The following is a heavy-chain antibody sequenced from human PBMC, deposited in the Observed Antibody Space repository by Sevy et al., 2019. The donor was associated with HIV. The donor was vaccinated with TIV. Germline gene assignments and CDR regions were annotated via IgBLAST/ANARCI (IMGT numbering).Heavy chain of an antibody. CDR2: ISGSGDTT. CDR1: GFNFINYG. J-gene: IGHJ6*02. CDR3: XXXXXXXXXXXXXXYGMDV. Sequence: GGSLRLSCAASGFNFINYGMSWVRQAPGKGLEWVSVISGSGDTTNYADSVKGRFVISRDNSKNTMYLQLNSLRAEDXXXXXXXXXXXXXXXXXXXXYGMDVWGHGTSVTVSS. V-gene: IGHV3-23*01.